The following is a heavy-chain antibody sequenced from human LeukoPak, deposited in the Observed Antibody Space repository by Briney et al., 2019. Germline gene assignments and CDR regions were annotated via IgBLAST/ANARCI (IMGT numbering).Heavy chain of an antibody. Sequence: SETLSLTRTVSGGSISSSSYYWGWIRQPPGKGLEWIGSIYYSGSTYYNPSLKSRVTRSVDTSKNQFSLKLSSVTAADTAVYYCARPGGSGYDAFDIWGQGTMVTVSS. CDR1: GGSISSSSYY. J-gene: IGHJ3*02. V-gene: IGHV4-39*01. CDR2: IYYSGST. D-gene: IGHD3-3*01. CDR3: ARPGGSGYDAFDI.